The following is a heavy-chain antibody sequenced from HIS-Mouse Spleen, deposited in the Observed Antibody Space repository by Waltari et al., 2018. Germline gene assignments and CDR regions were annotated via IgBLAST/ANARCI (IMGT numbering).Heavy chain of an antibody. J-gene: IGHJ2*01. CDR3: AREIPYSSSWYDWYFDL. CDR2: IYYSGST. CDR1: GGSISSRSYY. Sequence: QLQLQESGPGLVKPSETLSLTCTVSGGSISSRSYYWGWIRQPPGKGLEWIGSIYYSGSTYYNPSLKSRVTISVDTSKNQFSRKLSSVTAADTAVYYCAREIPYSSSWYDWYFDLWGRGTLVTVSS. V-gene: IGHV4-39*07. D-gene: IGHD6-13*01.